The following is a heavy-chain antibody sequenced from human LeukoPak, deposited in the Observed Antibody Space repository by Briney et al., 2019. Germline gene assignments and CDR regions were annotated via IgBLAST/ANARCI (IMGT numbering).Heavy chain of an antibody. J-gene: IGHJ4*02. CDR2: IYHSEST. CDR3: ARSGTARDFDY. Sequence: KSSETLSLTCTVSGGSISSYYWSWIRQPPGKGLEWIGEIYHSESTHYNPSLKSRVTISVDKSKNQFSLRLSSVTAADTAVYYCARSGTARDFDYWGQGTLVTVSS. D-gene: IGHD2-21*02. V-gene: IGHV4-59*12. CDR1: GGSISSYY.